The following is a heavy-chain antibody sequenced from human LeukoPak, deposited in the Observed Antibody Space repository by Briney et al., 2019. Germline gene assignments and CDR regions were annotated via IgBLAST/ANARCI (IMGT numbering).Heavy chain of an antibody. Sequence: SETLSLTCTVSGYSISSGYYWGWIRQPPGKGLEWIGSIYHSGSTYYNPSLKSRVTISVDTSKNQFSLKLSSVTAADTAVYYCARGCKGPVSYYYYMDVWGKGTTVTVSS. CDR1: GYSISSGYY. CDR3: ARGCKGPVSYYYYMDV. V-gene: IGHV4-38-2*02. J-gene: IGHJ6*03. CDR2: IYHSGST. D-gene: IGHD1-14*01.